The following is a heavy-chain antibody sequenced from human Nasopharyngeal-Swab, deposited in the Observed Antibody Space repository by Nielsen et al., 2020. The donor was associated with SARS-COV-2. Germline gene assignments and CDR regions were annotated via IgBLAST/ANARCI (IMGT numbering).Heavy chain of an antibody. CDR1: GYTFTSYY. D-gene: IGHD2-15*01. V-gene: IGHV1-46*01. Sequence: ASVKVSCKASGYTFTSYYTHWVRQAPGQGLEWMGIINPSGGSTSYAQKFQGRVTMTRDTSTSTVYMELSSLRSEDTAVYYCARDGPGYCSGGSCYLFDYWGQGTLVTVSS. J-gene: IGHJ4*02. CDR3: ARDGPGYCSGGSCYLFDY. CDR2: INPSGGST.